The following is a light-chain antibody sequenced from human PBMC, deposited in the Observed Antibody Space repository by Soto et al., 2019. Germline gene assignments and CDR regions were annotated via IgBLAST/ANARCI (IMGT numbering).Light chain of an antibody. CDR1: QSVSNN. Sequence: EIVMTQSPATLSLSPGEKATLSCRASQSVSNNLAWYQQKPGQAPRLLIYFASTRATGIPARFSGSGSGTEFTLPISSLQSEDSATYYCQHYNKWPLTFGGGTKVETK. CDR2: FAS. V-gene: IGKV3-15*01. CDR3: QHYNKWPLT. J-gene: IGKJ4*01.